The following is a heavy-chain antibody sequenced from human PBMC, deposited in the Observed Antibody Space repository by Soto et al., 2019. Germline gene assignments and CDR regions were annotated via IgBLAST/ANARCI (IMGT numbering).Heavy chain of an antibody. CDR3: ARDLRYFYFDY. CDR2: IYYSGST. CDR1: GGSISSGGYY. Sequence: SGTLSLTFTVSGGSISSGGYYWSWIRQHPGKGLEWIGYIYYSGSTYYNPSLKSRVTISVDTSKNQFSLKLSSVTAADTAVYYCARDLRYFYFDYWGQGTLVTVSS. V-gene: IGHV4-31*03. D-gene: IGHD1-26*01. J-gene: IGHJ4*02.